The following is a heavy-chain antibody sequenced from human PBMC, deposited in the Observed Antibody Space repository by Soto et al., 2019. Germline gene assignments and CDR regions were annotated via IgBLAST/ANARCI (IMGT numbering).Heavy chain of an antibody. CDR2: INSDGSST. D-gene: IGHD4-17*01. CDR1: GFDFSNSW. J-gene: IGHJ6*02. V-gene: IGHV3-74*03. CDR3: ARDKSYALAV. Sequence: VGSLRLSCAASGFDFSNSWMHWVRQVPGKGLVWVSHINSDGSSTTYADSVKGRFTISRDNARTTVYLQLDSLRVEDTAVYYCARDKSYALAVWGQGTTVTVSS.